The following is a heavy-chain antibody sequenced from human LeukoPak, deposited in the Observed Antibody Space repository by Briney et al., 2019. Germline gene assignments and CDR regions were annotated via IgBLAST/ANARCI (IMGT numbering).Heavy chain of an antibody. V-gene: IGHV4-34*01. CDR3: ARGSPRAYSSSWYAY. CDR1: GGSFSGYY. CDR2: INHSGST. J-gene: IGHJ4*02. D-gene: IGHD6-13*01. Sequence: SETLSLTCAVYGGSFSGYYWSWIRQPPGKGLEWIGEINHSGSTNYNPPLKSRVTISVDTSKNQFSLKLSSVTAADTAVYYCARGSPRAYSSSWYAYWGQGTLVTVSS.